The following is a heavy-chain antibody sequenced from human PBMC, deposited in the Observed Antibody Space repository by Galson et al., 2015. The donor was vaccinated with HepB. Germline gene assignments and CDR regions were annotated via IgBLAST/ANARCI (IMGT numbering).Heavy chain of an antibody. CDR1: GFTFRSYP. V-gene: IGHV3-23*05. D-gene: IGHD1-1*01. CDR3: TCENWSAYSALDY. Sequence: SLRLSCAASGFTFRSYPMTWVRQTPGKGLEWVSSIDDTGSATYTADSVQGRFTISRDSAETKLDLQMDILRAETTDLYCCTCENWSAYSALDYWGQGNLVTVSS. CDR2: IDDTGSAT. J-gene: IGHJ4*02.